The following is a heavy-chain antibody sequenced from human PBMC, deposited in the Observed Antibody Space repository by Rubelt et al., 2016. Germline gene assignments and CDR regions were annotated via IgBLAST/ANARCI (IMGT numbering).Heavy chain of an antibody. D-gene: IGHD1-1*01. CDR2: IYYSGST. Sequence: QLQLQESGPGLVKPSETLSLTCTVYGGSFSGYYWGWIRQPPGKGLEWIGYIYYSGSTNYNPTLKSRVTISVDTSKNQFFLKLRPVTAADTAVYYCAREQGGVQLERFDYGMDVWGQGTTVTVSS. J-gene: IGHJ6*02. V-gene: IGHV4-59*01. CDR3: AREQGGVQLERFDYGMDV. CDR1: GGSFSGYY.